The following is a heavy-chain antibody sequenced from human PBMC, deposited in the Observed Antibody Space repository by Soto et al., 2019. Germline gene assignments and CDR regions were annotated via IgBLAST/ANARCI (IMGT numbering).Heavy chain of an antibody. D-gene: IGHD3-22*01. CDR2: ISGSGGST. CDR3: AKEVYDSSGYYPFLIDY. J-gene: IGHJ4*02. Sequence: GGSLRLSCAASGFTFSSYAMSWFRQAPGKGLEWVSAISGSGGSTYYADSVKGRFTISRDNPKNTLYLQMNSLRAEDTAVYYCAKEVYDSSGYYPFLIDYCGQGTVVTVSS. V-gene: IGHV3-23*01. CDR1: GFTFSSYA.